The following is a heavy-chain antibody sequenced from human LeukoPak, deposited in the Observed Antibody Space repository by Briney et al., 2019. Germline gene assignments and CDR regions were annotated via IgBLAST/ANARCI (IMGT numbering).Heavy chain of an antibody. J-gene: IGHJ4*02. D-gene: IGHD3-22*01. CDR3: AIMHGYYDGSGYWVQ. CDR2: ISPNADRT. Sequence: PGGSLRLSCAASGFTFGSYAMSWVRQAPGKGLEWVSFISPNADRTSKADPVEGRFTISRDNPRNTLYLQMNSLRDDDTAVYYCAIMHGYYDGSGYWVQWGQGTLVTVSS. CDR1: GFTFGSYA. V-gene: IGHV3-23*01.